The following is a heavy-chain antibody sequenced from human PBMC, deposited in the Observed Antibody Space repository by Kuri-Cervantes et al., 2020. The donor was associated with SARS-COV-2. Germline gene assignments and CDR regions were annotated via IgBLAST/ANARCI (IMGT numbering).Heavy chain of an antibody. D-gene: IGHD1/OR15-1a*01. J-gene: IGHJ6*02. V-gene: IGHV4-38-2*01. CDR1: GYSISSGYY. CDR3: ARGGTSGYYYYGMDV. Sequence: ESLKISCAVSGYSISSGYYWGWIRQPPGKGLAWMGSIYHSGSTYYNPSLKSRVTISVDTSKYQFSLKLSSVTAEDTAVYYCARGGTSGYYYYGMDVWGQGTTVTVSS. CDR2: IYHSGST.